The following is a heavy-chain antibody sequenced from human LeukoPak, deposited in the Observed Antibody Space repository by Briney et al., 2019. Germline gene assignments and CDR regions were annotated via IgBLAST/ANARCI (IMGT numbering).Heavy chain of an antibody. Sequence: SVKVSCKASGGTFSSYAISWVRQAPGQGLEWMGGIIPIFGTANYAQKFQGRVTITADKSTGTAYMELSSLRSEDTAVYYCAREYSSSSGIYFDYWGQGTLVTVSS. CDR2: IIPIFGTA. CDR1: GGTFSSYA. D-gene: IGHD6-6*01. V-gene: IGHV1-69*06. J-gene: IGHJ4*02. CDR3: AREYSSSSGIYFDY.